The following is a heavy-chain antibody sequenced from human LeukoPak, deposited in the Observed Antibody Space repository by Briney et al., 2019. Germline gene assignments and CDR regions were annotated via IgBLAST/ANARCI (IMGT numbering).Heavy chain of an antibody. D-gene: IGHD3-22*01. Sequence: ASVKVSCKASGYTFTSYYMHWVRQAPGQGLEWMGIINPSGGSTSYAQKFQGRVTMTRVTSTSTVYMELSSLRSEDTAVYYCARDGSPYYDSSGTETDYWGQGTLVTVSS. CDR1: GYTFTSYY. CDR2: INPSGGST. V-gene: IGHV1-46*01. J-gene: IGHJ4*02. CDR3: ARDGSPYYDSSGTETDY.